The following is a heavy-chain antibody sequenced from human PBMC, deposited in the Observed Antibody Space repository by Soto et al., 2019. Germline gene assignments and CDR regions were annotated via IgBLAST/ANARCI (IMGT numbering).Heavy chain of an antibody. V-gene: IGHV3-33*01. D-gene: IGHD1-1*01. Sequence: GGSLRLSCAASGFTFSSYGMHWVRQAPGKGLEWVAVIWYDGSNKYYADSVKGRFTISRDNSKNTLYLQMNSLRAEDTAVYYCARDRTTGTTITYYFDYWGQGTLVTVSS. CDR1: GFTFSSYG. J-gene: IGHJ4*02. CDR2: IWYDGSNK. CDR3: ARDRTTGTTITYYFDY.